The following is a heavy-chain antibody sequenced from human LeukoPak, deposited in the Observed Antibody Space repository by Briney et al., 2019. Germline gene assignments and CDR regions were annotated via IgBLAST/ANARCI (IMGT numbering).Heavy chain of an antibody. CDR2: IYYSGST. CDR1: GGSISSYY. Sequence: SETLSLTCTVSGGSISSYYWSWIRQPPGKGLEWIGYIYYSGSTNYNPSLKSRVTISVDTSKNQFSLKLSSVTAADTAVYYCARLRRYSSGWADWFDPWGQGTLVTVSS. D-gene: IGHD6-19*01. V-gene: IGHV4-59*08. CDR3: ARLRRYSSGWADWFDP. J-gene: IGHJ5*02.